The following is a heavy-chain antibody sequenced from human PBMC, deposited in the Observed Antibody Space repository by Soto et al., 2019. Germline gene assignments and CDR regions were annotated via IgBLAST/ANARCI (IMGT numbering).Heavy chain of an antibody. CDR3: ARDMRAVVGVADY. Sequence: EVQLVESGGGLVKPGGSLRLSCAASGFTFSTFSMNWLRQAPGKGLKWVASISSSSAYIYYADSVKGRFTVSRDNAKNSLHLQMNSLRGEDTAMYFCARDMRAVVGVADYWGQGTLVSVSS. V-gene: IGHV3-21*01. J-gene: IGHJ4*02. CDR1: GFTFSTFS. D-gene: IGHD1-26*01. CDR2: ISSSSAYI.